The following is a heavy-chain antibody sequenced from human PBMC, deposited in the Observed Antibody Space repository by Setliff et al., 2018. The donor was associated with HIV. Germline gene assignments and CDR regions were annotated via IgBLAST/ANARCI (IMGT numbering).Heavy chain of an antibody. CDR3: ARDLGINPQGWFDP. V-gene: IGHV1-18*01. Sequence: ASVKVSCKASGYTFSSYGVSWVRQAPGQGLEWMGWISAYNDNTNYAQKLQGRVTMTTDTSTSTAYMELRSPRSDDTAVYYCARDLGINPQGWFDPWGQGTLVTVSS. D-gene: IGHD3-16*01. J-gene: IGHJ5*02. CDR1: GYTFSSYG. CDR2: ISAYNDNT.